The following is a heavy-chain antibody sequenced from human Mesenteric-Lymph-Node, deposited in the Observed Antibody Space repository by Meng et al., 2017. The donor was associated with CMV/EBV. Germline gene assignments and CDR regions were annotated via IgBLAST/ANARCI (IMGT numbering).Heavy chain of an antibody. V-gene: IGHV3-19*01. Sequence: GESLKISCAASGFTFSNSDMNWVRQAPGKGLEWVSGVSWNGSRTHYADSVKGRFTISRDNAKNSLYLQMNSLRAEDTAVYYCASAYDFWSGYWGQGTLVTVSS. CDR3: ASAYDFWSGY. CDR2: VSWNGSRT. D-gene: IGHD3-3*01. CDR1: GFTFSNSD. J-gene: IGHJ4*02.